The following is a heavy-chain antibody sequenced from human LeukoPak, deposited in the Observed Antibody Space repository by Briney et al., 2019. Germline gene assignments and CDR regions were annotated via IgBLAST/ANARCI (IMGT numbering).Heavy chain of an antibody. CDR1: GFTFSSYG. V-gene: IGHV3-23*01. CDR2: ISGSYST. Sequence: GGSLRLSCAASGFTFSSYGMSWVRQAPGKGLEWVSAISGSYSTYYADSVKGRFTISRDNSKNTLYLQMNSLRAEDTAVYYCAKDLLARPDYWGQGTLVTVSS. D-gene: IGHD2/OR15-2a*01. CDR3: AKDLLARPDY. J-gene: IGHJ4*02.